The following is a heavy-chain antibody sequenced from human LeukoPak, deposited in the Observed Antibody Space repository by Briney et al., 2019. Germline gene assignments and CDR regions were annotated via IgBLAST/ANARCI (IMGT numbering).Heavy chain of an antibody. CDR1: GYSITRGYN. Sequence: SETLSLTCAVSGYSITRGYNWGWIRQPPGKGLEWIGTLYDTGNTYYNPSLKSRVTISLDTSKNQFSLKLRSVTAADTAVYYCARVRYTSGWYRCWFDPWGQGTLVTVSS. J-gene: IGHJ5*02. V-gene: IGHV4-38-2*01. D-gene: IGHD6-19*01. CDR3: ARVRYTSGWYRCWFDP. CDR2: LYDTGNT.